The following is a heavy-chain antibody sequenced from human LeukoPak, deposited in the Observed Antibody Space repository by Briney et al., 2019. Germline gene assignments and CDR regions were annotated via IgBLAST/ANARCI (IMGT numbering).Heavy chain of an antibody. D-gene: IGHD3-3*01. CDR1: GFSCGGFW. J-gene: IGHJ4*02. Sequence: GGSLRLSCAASGFSCGGFWRSWVRQAPGKGLEWVANIKKDGSQKYYVDSVEGRFTISRDNAKNSLYLQMDSLRVDDTAVYYCTRVFGGYDVSDYWGQGTLVTVSS. CDR2: IKKDGSQK. CDR3: TRVFGGYDVSDY. V-gene: IGHV3-7*03.